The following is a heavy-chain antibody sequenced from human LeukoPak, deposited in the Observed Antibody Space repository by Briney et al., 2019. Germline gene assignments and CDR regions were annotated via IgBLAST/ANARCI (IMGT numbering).Heavy chain of an antibody. CDR1: GYSFTSYW. J-gene: IGHJ4*02. Sequence: GESLNISCKGSGYSFTSYWIGWVRQMPGKGLEWMGIIYPDDSDTRYSPSFQGQVTISADKSISTAYLQWRSLKASDTAMYYCVRRYYGVERNYFFDYWGQGTLATVSS. CDR3: VRRYYGVERNYFFDY. D-gene: IGHD2-21*01. V-gene: IGHV5-51*03. CDR2: IYPDDSDT.